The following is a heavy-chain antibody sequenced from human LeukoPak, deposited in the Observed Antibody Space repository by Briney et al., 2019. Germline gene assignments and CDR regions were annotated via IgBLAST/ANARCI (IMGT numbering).Heavy chain of an antibody. CDR1: GFTFSSYA. CDR3: TRNPGMDV. V-gene: IGHV3-30-3*01. Sequence: GGSLRLSCAASGFTFSSYAMHWVRQAPGKGLEWVAVISYDGSNKYYADSVKGRFTISRDNAKNTLYLQMNSLRTEDTAVYYCTRNPGMDVWGQGTTVTVSS. J-gene: IGHJ6*02. CDR2: ISYDGSNK.